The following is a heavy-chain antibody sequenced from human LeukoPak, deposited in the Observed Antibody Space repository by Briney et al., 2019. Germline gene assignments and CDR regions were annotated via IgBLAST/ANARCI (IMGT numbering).Heavy chain of an antibody. CDR3: ARGGVYGSGRSYFDY. J-gene: IGHJ4*02. CDR1: GFTFSTFW. V-gene: IGHV3-7*04. CDR2: IKEDGREE. D-gene: IGHD3-10*01. Sequence: PGGSLRLSCAASGFTFSTFWMSWVRQAPGKGLEWVAIIKEDGREEYYVDSVKGRFTISRDNAKNSLYLQMNSLRAEDTAVYYCARGGVYGSGRSYFDYWGQGTLVTVSS.